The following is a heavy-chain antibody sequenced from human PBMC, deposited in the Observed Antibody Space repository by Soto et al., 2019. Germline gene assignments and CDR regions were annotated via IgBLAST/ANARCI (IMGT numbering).Heavy chain of an antibody. CDR1: GGSISSCY. D-gene: IGHD6-19*01. CDR3: ARDWLSASVAGYGAYYYYYGMDG. Sequence: SESLSLTCSVSGGSISSCYWSCIRQPPGKGLEWIGYISYSGRTNYNPSLKSPVTISVYTSKNQFSPKLSSVTAAHTAVYYCARDWLSASVAGYGAYYYYYGMDGWRQGTTVTVSS. J-gene: IGHJ6*02. V-gene: IGHV4-59*01. CDR2: ISYSGRT.